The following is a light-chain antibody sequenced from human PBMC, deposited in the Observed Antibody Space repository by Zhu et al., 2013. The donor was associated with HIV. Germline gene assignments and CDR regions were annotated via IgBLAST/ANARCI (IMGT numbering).Light chain of an antibody. CDR1: SSDIGHYDY. Sequence: QSALTQPASVSGSPGQSITISCTGGSSDIGHYDYVSWYQQHPDKAPKLLIYEVSHRSSGISYRFSGSKSGNTASLTISGLQAEDEADYFCSSYTSSSTFYVFGTGTKVTVL. J-gene: IGLJ1*01. CDR2: EVS. V-gene: IGLV2-14*01. CDR3: SSYTSSSTFYV.